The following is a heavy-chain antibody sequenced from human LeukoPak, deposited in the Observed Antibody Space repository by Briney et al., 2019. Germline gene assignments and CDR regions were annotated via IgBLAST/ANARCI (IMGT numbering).Heavy chain of an antibody. CDR2: IYTSGST. Sequence: PETRSLTCTVSGGSISSYYWSWIRQPAGRGLDYIGRIYTSGSTNYSPSLKSRVTMSIDTSNNQFSLNLSSVTAADTAVYYCARGHSGTVGNAFDIWGQGTIDSVSS. CDR3: ARGHSGTVGNAFDI. D-gene: IGHD1-26*01. V-gene: IGHV4-4*07. CDR1: GGSISSYY. J-gene: IGHJ3*02.